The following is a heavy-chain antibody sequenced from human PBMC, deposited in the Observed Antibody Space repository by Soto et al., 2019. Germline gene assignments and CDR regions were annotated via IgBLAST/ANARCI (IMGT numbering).Heavy chain of an antibody. D-gene: IGHD1-26*01. V-gene: IGHV3-33*01. CDR3: ARGRVDGGELDL. Sequence: VQLVESGGGVVQPGRSLRLSCAASGFTFRTYGMYWVRQAPGKGLEWVAVIWYDASNKYYADSVKRRFTTSRDNSENTLYQQMNSLRAEDTAVYYCARGRVDGGELDLWGQGTLVTVSS. CDR2: IWYDASNK. J-gene: IGHJ4*02. CDR1: GFTFRTYG.